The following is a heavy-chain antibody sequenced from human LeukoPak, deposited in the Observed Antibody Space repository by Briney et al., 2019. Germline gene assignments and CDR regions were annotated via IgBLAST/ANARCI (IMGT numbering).Heavy chain of an antibody. J-gene: IGHJ2*01. CDR3: ARFGDYGDYIGWYFDL. D-gene: IGHD4-17*01. V-gene: IGHV4-34*01. Sequence: KPSETLSLTCAIYGESLSGYYWSWIRQPLDKGLEWIGEINESGVTKYNPSLKSQITISVDTSKKQFSLKLSSVTAADTAVYYCARFGDYGDYIGWYFDLWGRGTLVTVSS. CDR2: INESGVT. CDR1: GESLSGYY.